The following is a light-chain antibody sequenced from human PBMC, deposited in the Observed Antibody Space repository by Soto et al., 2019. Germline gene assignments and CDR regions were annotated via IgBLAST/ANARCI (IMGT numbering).Light chain of an antibody. CDR2: DAS. CDR1: PSVSSY. Sequence: EIVLTQSPATLSLSPGERATLSCRASPSVSSYLAWYQHKPGQAPRLLIYDASNRATGIPARFSGSGSGTDFTLTISTLEPEDFAVYYCQQRSNWPLTFGGGTKVEIK. CDR3: QQRSNWPLT. V-gene: IGKV3-11*01. J-gene: IGKJ4*01.